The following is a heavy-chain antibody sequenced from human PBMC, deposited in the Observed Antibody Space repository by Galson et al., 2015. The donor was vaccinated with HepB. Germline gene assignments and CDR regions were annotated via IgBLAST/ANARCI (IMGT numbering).Heavy chain of an antibody. V-gene: IGHV3-23*01. CDR3: AKQDSTGSYYFDY. CDR1: GFSFNNYA. Sequence: SLRLSCAASGFSFNNYAMSWVRQAPGKGLEWVSTIGRNAGNTYYADSVKGRFTISRDKSKNTLFLEMNSLRAEDTAIYYCAKQDSTGSYYFDYWGQGTLVTVSS. CDR2: IGRNAGNT. D-gene: IGHD6-19*01. J-gene: IGHJ4*02.